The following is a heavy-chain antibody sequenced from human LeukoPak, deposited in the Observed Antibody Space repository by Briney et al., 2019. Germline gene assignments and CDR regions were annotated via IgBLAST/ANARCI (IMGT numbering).Heavy chain of an antibody. CDR3: AKSVSGYSYGAIDY. CDR2: ISGSGGST. Sequence: GGSPRLSCAASGFTFSSYAMSWVRQAPGKGLEWVSAISGSGGSTYYADSVKGRFTISRDNSKNTLYLQMNSLRAEDTAVYYCAKSVSGYSYGAIDYWGQGTLVTVSS. V-gene: IGHV3-23*01. D-gene: IGHD5-18*01. J-gene: IGHJ4*02. CDR1: GFTFSSYA.